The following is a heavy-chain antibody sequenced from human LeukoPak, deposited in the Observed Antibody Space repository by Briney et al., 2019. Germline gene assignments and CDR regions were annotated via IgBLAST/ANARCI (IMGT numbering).Heavy chain of an antibody. Sequence: PSETLSLTCAVYGGSFSGYYWSWIRQPPGKGLEWIGEINHSGSTNYNPSLKSRVTISVDTSKNQFSLKLSSVTAADTAVYYCARRGERQLGSWGQGTLVTVSS. V-gene: IGHV4-34*01. CDR2: INHSGST. CDR3: ARRGERQLGS. CDR1: GGSFSGYY. J-gene: IGHJ4*02. D-gene: IGHD6-6*01.